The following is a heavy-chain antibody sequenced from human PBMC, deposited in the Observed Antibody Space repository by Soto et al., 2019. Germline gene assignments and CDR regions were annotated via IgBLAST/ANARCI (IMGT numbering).Heavy chain of an antibody. Sequence: ASVKVSCKASGYTFTGYYMHWVRQAPGQGLEWMGWINPNSGGTNYAQKFQGRVTMTRDTSISTAYMELSRLRSDDTAVYYCARELDAVYYGMDVWGQGTTVTVSS. CDR2: INPNSGGT. CDR1: GYTFTGYY. CDR3: ARELDAVYYGMDV. J-gene: IGHJ6*02. V-gene: IGHV1-2*02.